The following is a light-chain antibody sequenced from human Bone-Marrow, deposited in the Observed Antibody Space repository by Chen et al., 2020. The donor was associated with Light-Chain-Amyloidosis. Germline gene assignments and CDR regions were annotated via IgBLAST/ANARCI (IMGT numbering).Light chain of an antibody. Sequence: QSVLTQPPSVSAAPGQKVTISCSGSSSNIGNNYVSWYQQLPGTAPKLLIYDNNKRPSGMPDRFSAATSGTSASLGITGLQTGDEADYYCGTWDSSLSAGVFGGGTKLTVL. CDR3: GTWDSSLSAGV. V-gene: IGLV1-51*01. J-gene: IGLJ3*02. CDR1: SSNIGNNY. CDR2: DNN.